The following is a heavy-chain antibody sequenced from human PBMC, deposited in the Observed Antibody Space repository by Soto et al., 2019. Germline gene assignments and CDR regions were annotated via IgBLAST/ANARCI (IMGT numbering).Heavy chain of an antibody. D-gene: IGHD6-6*01. Sequence: PGGSLRLSCSASGFTFSSYAMSWVRQAPGKGLEWVSAISGSGGSTYYADSVKGRFTISRDNSKNTLYLQMNSLRAEDTAVYYCAKVGDSSSFYYYGMDVWGQGTTVTVS. J-gene: IGHJ6*02. CDR2: ISGSGGST. CDR3: AKVGDSSSFYYYGMDV. V-gene: IGHV3-23*01. CDR1: GFTFSSYA.